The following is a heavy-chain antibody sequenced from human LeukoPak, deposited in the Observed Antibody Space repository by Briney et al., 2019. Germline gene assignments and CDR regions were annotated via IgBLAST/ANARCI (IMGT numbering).Heavy chain of an antibody. V-gene: IGHV3-30*02. CDR3: VKDSSGYYTLADY. CDR2: IRYDGSNK. Sequence: GGSLRLSCAASGFTFSSYGMHWVRQAPGKGLEWVAFIRYDGSNKYYADSVKGRFTISRDNSKNTLYLQMNSLRAEDTAVYYCVKDSSGYYTLADYWGQGTLVTVSS. D-gene: IGHD3-22*01. CDR1: GFTFSSYG. J-gene: IGHJ4*02.